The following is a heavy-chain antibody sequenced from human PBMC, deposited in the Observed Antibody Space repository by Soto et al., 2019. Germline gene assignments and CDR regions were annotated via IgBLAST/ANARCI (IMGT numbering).Heavy chain of an antibody. CDR1: GFTFTSSA. V-gene: IGHV1-58*02. D-gene: IGHD2-15*01. Sequence: SVKVSCKASGFTFTSSAMQWVRQARGQRLEWIGWIVVGSGNTNYAQKFQERVTITRDMSTSTAYMELSSLRSEDTAVYYCAAVSDIVVVVAADFDIWGQGTMVTVS. J-gene: IGHJ3*02. CDR2: IVVGSGNT. CDR3: AAVSDIVVVVAADFDI.